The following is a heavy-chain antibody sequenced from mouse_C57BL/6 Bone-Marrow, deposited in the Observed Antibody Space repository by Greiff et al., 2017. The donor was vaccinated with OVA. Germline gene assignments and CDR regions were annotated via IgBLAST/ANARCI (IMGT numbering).Heavy chain of an antibody. CDR2: IDPTRGGT. Sequence: QVQLQQPGAELVKPGASVKLSCKASGYTFPSYWMHWVKQRPGRGLAWIGRIDPTRGGTKYNEKFKSKATLTVDKPSSTAYMQLSSLTSEDSAVYYCARGGTTVVTPFDYWGQGTTLTVSS. CDR3: ARGGTTVVTPFDY. V-gene: IGHV1-72*01. CDR1: GYTFPSYW. D-gene: IGHD1-1*01. J-gene: IGHJ2*01.